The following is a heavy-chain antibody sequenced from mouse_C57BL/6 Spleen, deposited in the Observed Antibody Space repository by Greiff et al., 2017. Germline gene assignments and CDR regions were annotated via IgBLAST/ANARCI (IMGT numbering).Heavy chain of an antibody. J-gene: IGHJ2*01. V-gene: IGHV1-64*01. CDR2: IHPNSGST. CDR1: GYTFTSYW. Sequence: QVQLQQPGAELVKPGASVTLSCKASGYTFTSYWMHWVKQRPGQGLEWIGMIHPNSGSTNYNEKFKSKATLTVDKSSSTAYMQLSSLTSEDSAVYYCAREGGKGYFDYWGQGTTLTVSS. CDR3: AREGGKGYFDY. D-gene: IGHD1-3*01.